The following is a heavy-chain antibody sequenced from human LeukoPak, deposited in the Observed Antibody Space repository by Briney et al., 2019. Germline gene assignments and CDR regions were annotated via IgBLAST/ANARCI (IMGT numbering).Heavy chain of an antibody. Sequence: SETLSLTCAVYGGSFSGYYWSWIRQPPGKGLEWIGEINHSGSTNYNPSLKSRVTISVDTSKNQFSLKLSSVTAADTAVYYCARESPYSSSWYVGYYYYMDVWGKGTTVTVSS. V-gene: IGHV4-34*01. CDR1: GGSFSGYY. CDR3: ARESPYSSSWYVGYYYYMDV. D-gene: IGHD6-13*01. CDR2: INHSGST. J-gene: IGHJ6*03.